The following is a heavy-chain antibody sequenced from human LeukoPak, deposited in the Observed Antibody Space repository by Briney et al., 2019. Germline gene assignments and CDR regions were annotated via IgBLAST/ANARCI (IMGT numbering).Heavy chain of an antibody. D-gene: IGHD3-22*01. CDR2: ISYGGSNK. Sequence: GRSLRLSCAASGFTFSSYAMHWVRQAPGKGLEWVAVISYGGSNKYYADSVKGRFTISRDNSKNTLYLQMNSLRAEDTAVYYCALIVPATRGFDYWGQGTLVTVSS. V-gene: IGHV3-30-3*01. CDR3: ALIVPATRGFDY. J-gene: IGHJ4*02. CDR1: GFTFSSYA.